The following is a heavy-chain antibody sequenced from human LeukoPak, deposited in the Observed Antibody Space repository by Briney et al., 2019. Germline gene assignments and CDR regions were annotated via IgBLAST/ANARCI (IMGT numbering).Heavy chain of an antibody. CDR1: GFTFSSYG. Sequence: GGSLKPSWQASGFTFSSYGMHWVRQVPGKGLEWVALLPYDGSNKNYADSGKGRFTISRDNSKNTLYLQMNSLRAEDTAVYYCAKLGNYYDILTGFDYWGQGTLVTVSS. D-gene: IGHD3-9*01. V-gene: IGHV3-30*02. J-gene: IGHJ4*02. CDR2: LPYDGSNK. CDR3: AKLGNYYDILTGFDY.